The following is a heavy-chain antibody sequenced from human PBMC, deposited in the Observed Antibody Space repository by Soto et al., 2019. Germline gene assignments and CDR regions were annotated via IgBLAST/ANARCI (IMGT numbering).Heavy chain of an antibody. CDR3: ARYLGRIVGATTSYY. D-gene: IGHD1-26*01. CDR2: ISSSSSYI. V-gene: IGHV3-21*01. J-gene: IGHJ4*02. Sequence: GGSLRLSCAASGFTCSSYSMNWVRQAPGKGLEWVSSISSSSSYIYYADSVKGRFTISRDNAKNSLYLQMNSLRAEGTAVYYCARYLGRIVGATTSYYWGQVSPFT. CDR1: GFTCSSYS.